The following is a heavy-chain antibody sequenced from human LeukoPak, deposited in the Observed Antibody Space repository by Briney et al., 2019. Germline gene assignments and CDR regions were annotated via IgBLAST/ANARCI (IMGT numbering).Heavy chain of an antibody. V-gene: IGHV3-15*07. Sequence: GGSLRLSCAPSGFTFSSAWMHWVRQAPGKGLEWVGRIKSKVDGGTTDYAAPVKGRFTISRDDLENMLYLQMNSLKTEDTAVYYYIADTPPWNPYGLDYWGQGTLVTVSS. CDR1: GFTFSSAW. J-gene: IGHJ4*02. D-gene: IGHD1-1*01. CDR3: IADTPPWNPYGLDY. CDR2: IKSKVDGGTT.